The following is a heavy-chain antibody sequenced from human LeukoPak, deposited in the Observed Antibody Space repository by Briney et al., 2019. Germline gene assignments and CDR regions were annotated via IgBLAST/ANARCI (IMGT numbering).Heavy chain of an antibody. D-gene: IGHD3-10*01. CDR2: INHSGST. V-gene: IGHV4-34*01. CDR1: GGSFSGYY. CDR3: ARRPKNYYGSGSYYGY. Sequence: SETLSLTCAVYGGSFSGYYWSWIRQPPGKGLEWIGEINHSGSTNYNPSLKSRVTISVDTPKNQFSLKLSSVTAADTAVYYCARRPKNYYGSGSYYGYWGQGTLVTVSS. J-gene: IGHJ4*02.